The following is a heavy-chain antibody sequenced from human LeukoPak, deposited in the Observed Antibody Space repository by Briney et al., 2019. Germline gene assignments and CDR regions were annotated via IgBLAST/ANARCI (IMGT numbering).Heavy chain of an antibody. J-gene: IGHJ3*02. CDR1: GYTFTSYG. Sequence: GASVKVSCKASGYTFTSYGISWVRQAPGQGLEWMGWINPNSGGTNYAQKFQGRVTMTRDTSISTAYMELSRLRSDDTAVYYCARYGRGPDYDFWSGYGHDAFDIWGQGTMVTVSS. D-gene: IGHD3-3*01. V-gene: IGHV1-2*02. CDR3: ARYGRGPDYDFWSGYGHDAFDI. CDR2: INPNSGGT.